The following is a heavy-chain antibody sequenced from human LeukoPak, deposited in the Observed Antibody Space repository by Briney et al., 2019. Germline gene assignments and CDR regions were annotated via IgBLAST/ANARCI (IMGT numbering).Heavy chain of an antibody. V-gene: IGHV3-48*04. J-gene: IGHJ3*02. Sequence: PGGSLRLSCAGYGFTFGSWRMNWVRQAPGKGLEWVSYISSSSDTIYYADSVKGRFTISRDNAKSSLYLRMNSLRADDTAVYYCAREWYYGSSAYYAYAFDIWGQGTMVTVSS. D-gene: IGHD3-22*01. CDR2: ISSSSDTI. CDR3: AREWYYGSSAYYAYAFDI. CDR1: GFTFGSWR.